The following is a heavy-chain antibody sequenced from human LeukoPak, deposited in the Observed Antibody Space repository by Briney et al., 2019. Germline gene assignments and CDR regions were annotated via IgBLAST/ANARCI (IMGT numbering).Heavy chain of an antibody. J-gene: IGHJ4*02. CDR1: LFTFSSYG. D-gene: IGHD3-22*01. CDR3: ARDRHYDSSGYYDY. Sequence: PGRALRLSRAASLFTFSSYGIHWVRQAPGKGLEGVAVIWYDGSNQYYADSVKGRFTISRDNCKITLYLQMNSLRAEDTAVYYCARDRHYDSSGYYDYWGQGTLVTVSS. V-gene: IGHV3-33*01. CDR2: IWYDGSNQ.